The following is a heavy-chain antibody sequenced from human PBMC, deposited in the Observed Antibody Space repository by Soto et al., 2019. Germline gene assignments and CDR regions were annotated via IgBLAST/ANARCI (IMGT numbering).Heavy chain of an antibody. CDR2: IKQDGSEK. D-gene: IGHD3-16*01. CDR3: ARLPFPWGWFDP. J-gene: IGHJ5*02. Sequence: PGGSLRLSCAASGFTFSSYWMSWVRQAPGKGLEWVANIKQDGSEKYYVDSVKGRFTISRDNATNSLYLQMNNVRTEDTAVYYCARLPFPWGWFDPWGQGTLVTVSS. V-gene: IGHV3-7*05. CDR1: GFTFSSYW.